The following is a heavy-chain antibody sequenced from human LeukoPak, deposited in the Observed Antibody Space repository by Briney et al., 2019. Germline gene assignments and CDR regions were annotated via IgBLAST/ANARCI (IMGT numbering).Heavy chain of an antibody. V-gene: IGHV3-48*02. CDR3: ARTVTGDHWFDP. CDR2: ISGSSSTI. CDR1: GFTFSSYS. Sequence: GGSLRLSCAASGFTFSSYSMNWVRQAPGKGLEWVSYISGSSSTIYYADSVKGRFTISRDNAKNSLYLQMNSLRDEDTAVYYCARTVTGDHWFDPWGQGTLVTVSS. D-gene: IGHD7-27*01. J-gene: IGHJ5*02.